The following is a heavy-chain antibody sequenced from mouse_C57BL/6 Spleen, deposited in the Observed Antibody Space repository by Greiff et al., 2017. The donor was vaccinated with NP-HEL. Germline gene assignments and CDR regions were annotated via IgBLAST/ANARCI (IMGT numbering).Heavy chain of an antibody. CDR3: TGGFDY. CDR1: GFTFSNYW. Sequence: EVKVEESGGGLVQPGGSMKLSCVASGFTFSNYWMNWVRQSPEQGLEWVAQIRLKSDNYATHYAESVKGRFTISRDDSKSSVYLQMNNLRAEDTGIYYCTGGFDYWGQGTTLTVSS. J-gene: IGHJ2*01. CDR2: IRLKSDNYAT. V-gene: IGHV6-3*01.